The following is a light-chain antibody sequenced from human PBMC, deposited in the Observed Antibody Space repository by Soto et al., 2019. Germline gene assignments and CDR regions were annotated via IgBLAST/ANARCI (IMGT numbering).Light chain of an antibody. Sequence: ENLLTQSPRTLSLSPGEIATLSCMASQSVASSHLAWYRQKPGQTPRLLIYDAAIRATGIPDRFSGSGSGTDFTLTISRLEPEDFAVYYCQQYVKSPWTFGQGSKVDIK. J-gene: IGKJ1*01. CDR2: DAA. CDR1: QSVASSH. CDR3: QQYVKSPWT. V-gene: IGKV3-20*01.